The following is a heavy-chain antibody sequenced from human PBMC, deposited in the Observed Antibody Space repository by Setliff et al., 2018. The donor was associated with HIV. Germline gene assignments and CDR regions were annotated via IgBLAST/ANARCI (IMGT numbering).Heavy chain of an antibody. CDR3: ARGGTMVRGLDS. CDR2: INHRGSI. D-gene: IGHD3-10*01. J-gene: IGHJ4*02. Sequence: SETLSLTCSVSGASITSKTHYWGWIRRPPGKGLEWIGEINHRGSIYYNSSLKSRVTIAVDTSKNQFSLKLKSVAAADTAVYYCARGGTMVRGLDSWGQGTLVTVSS. V-gene: IGHV4-39*01. CDR1: GASITSKTHY.